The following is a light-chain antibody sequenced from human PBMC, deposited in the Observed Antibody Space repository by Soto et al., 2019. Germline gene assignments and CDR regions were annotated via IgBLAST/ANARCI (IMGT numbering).Light chain of an antibody. CDR3: QQDPTYPWT. CDR1: QDIGND. J-gene: IGKJ1*01. CDR2: DAS. V-gene: IGKV1-6*01. Sequence: IPMTQSPSSLSAIAGDRVTIACRASQDIGNDLGWYQQKPGKAPKLLIFDASTLQSGVSSRFSGSGSGTHFTLTIGSLQPDDAATYYCQQDPTYPWTFGQGTKVEVK.